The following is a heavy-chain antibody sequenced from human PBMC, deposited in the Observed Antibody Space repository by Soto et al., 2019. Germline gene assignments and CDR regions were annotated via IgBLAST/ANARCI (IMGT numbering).Heavy chain of an antibody. CDR3: AKDMRGGSSSSRYYYGLDV. CDR2: ISWNSGTI. Sequence: DVQLVESGGGLVQPGRSLRLSCAASGFTFDDYAMHWVRQAPGKGLEWVSGISWNSGTIVYADSVKGRFTISRDNAKNSLYLQMKSLRGEDTALYYCAKDMRGGSSSSRYYYGLDVWGQGTTVTVSS. CDR1: GFTFDDYA. V-gene: IGHV3-9*01. D-gene: IGHD6-13*01. J-gene: IGHJ6*02.